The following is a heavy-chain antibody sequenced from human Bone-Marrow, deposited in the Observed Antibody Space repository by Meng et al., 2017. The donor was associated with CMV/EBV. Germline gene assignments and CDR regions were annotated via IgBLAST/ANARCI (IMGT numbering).Heavy chain of an antibody. CDR1: GFTFSSYW. J-gene: IGHJ5*02. CDR2: INSDGSST. D-gene: IGHD6-13*01. Sequence: GESLKISCAASGFTFSSYWMHWVRQAPGKGLVWVSRINSDGSSTSYADSVKGRFTISRDNAKNTLYLQMNSLRAEDTAVYYCARGTSIAAAGFDPRGQGTLVTVSS. CDR3: ARGTSIAAAGFDP. V-gene: IGHV3-74*01.